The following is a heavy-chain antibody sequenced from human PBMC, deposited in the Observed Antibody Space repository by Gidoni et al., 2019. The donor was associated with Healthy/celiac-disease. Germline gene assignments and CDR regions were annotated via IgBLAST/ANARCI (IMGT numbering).Heavy chain of an antibody. J-gene: IGHJ2*01. Sequence: QVQLQESGPGLVKPSETLSLTCTVSGGSISSYYWSWIRQPPGKGLEWIGYIYYSGSTNYNPSLKSRVTISVDTSKNQFSLKLSSVTAADTAVYYCASDIAAAGNWYFDLWGRGTLVTVSS. CDR3: ASDIAAAGNWYFDL. D-gene: IGHD6-13*01. V-gene: IGHV4-59*01. CDR1: GGSISSYY. CDR2: IYYSGST.